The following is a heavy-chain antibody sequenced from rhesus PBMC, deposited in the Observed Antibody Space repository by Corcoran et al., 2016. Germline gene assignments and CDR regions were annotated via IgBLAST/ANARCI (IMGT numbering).Heavy chain of an antibody. D-gene: IGHD4-23*01. Sequence: QVQLQESGPGLVKPSETLSLTCAVPGGSISGYYYWSWIRQPPGKGLEWFGSIYGSGGGNYLNPSLKSRFTLSVDTSKNQFSLKLSSVTAADTAVYYCASDQRMNTVTQFDYWGQGVLVTVSS. V-gene: IGHV4S14*01. CDR3: ASDQRMNTVTQFDY. CDR2: IYGSGGGN. J-gene: IGHJ4*01. CDR1: GGSISGYYY.